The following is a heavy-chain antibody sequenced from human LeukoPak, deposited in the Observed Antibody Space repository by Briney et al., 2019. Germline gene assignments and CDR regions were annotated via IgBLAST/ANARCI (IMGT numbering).Heavy chain of an antibody. CDR1: GGSFSGYY. CDR3: ARGRRFSDY. D-gene: IGHD3-3*01. Sequence: SETLSLTCAVYGGSFSGYYWSWIRQPPGKGLEWIGEINHSGSTNYNPSLKSRVTISVDTSKNQFSLKLSSVTAANTAVYYCARGRRFSDYWGQGTLVTVSS. J-gene: IGHJ4*02. CDR2: INHSGST. V-gene: IGHV4-34*01.